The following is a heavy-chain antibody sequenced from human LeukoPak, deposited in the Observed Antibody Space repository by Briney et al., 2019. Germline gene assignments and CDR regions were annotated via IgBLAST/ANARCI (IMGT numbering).Heavy chain of an antibody. J-gene: IGHJ4*02. CDR3: ARVPDGSYPHLDY. V-gene: IGHV4-30-4*01. CDR2: IYYRGNT. CDR1: GGSISSDDNY. Sequence: SETLSLTCTVSGGSISSDDNYWGWIRQPPGKGLEWIGYIYYRGNTYYNPSLKSRVIISVDTSKNQFSLKLSSVTVADTAVYYCARVPDGSYPHLDYWGQGTLVTVSS. D-gene: IGHD3-16*02.